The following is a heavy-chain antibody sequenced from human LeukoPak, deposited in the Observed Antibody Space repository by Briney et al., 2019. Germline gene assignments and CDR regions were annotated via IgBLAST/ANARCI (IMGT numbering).Heavy chain of an antibody. Sequence: SETLSLTCVVYGGSFSGYYWSWIRQPPGKGLEWIGEINHSGSTNYNPSLKSRVTISVDTSKNQFSLKLSSVTAADTAVYYCARVAGSGYDGYYFDYWGQGTLVTVSS. J-gene: IGHJ4*02. V-gene: IGHV4-34*01. CDR3: ARVAGSGYDGYYFDY. D-gene: IGHD5-12*01. CDR1: GGSFSGYY. CDR2: INHSGST.